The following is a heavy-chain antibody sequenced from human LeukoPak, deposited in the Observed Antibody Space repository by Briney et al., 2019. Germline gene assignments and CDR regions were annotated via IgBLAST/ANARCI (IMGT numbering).Heavy chain of an antibody. D-gene: IGHD3-9*01. Sequence: GGSLRLSCAASGFTFSSYSMNWVRQAPGKGLEWVSSISSSSSYIYYADSVKGRFTISRDNAKNSLYLQMNGLRAEDTAVYYCARKPLRYFDWLNDYWGQGTLVTVSS. CDR3: ARKPLRYFDWLNDY. J-gene: IGHJ4*02. CDR2: ISSSSSYI. V-gene: IGHV3-21*04. CDR1: GFTFSSYS.